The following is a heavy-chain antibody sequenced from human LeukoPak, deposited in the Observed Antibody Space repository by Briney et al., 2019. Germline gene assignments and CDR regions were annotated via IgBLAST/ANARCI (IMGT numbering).Heavy chain of an antibody. D-gene: IGHD3-9*01. V-gene: IGHV1-2*02. CDR3: ARASYYDILTGYCLFDY. CDR2: INPNSGGT. Sequence: ASVKVSCKASGYSFTDYYIHWVRQAPGQGLEWMGWINPNSGGTNYAQKFQGRVTMTRDTSIRTAYMELSRLRSDDTAVYYCARASYYDILTGYCLFDYWGQGTLVTVSS. J-gene: IGHJ4*02. CDR1: GYSFTDYY.